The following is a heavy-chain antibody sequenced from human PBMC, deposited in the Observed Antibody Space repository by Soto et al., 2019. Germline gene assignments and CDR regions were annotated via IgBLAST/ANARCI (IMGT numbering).Heavy chain of an antibody. CDR2: INHSGST. V-gene: IGHV4-34*04. CDR3: AGGGSSSWYSYYYMDV. CDR1: GGSFRGSY. Sequence: SRTLSLSCAVYGGSFRGSYWSWIRPPPGKGLGWIGEINHSGSTNNNPSHKSRATIPVDTSMNQLSLKLSSGTAADTAVYYCAGGGSSSWYSYYYMDVWGKGTTVTVSS. D-gene: IGHD6-13*01. J-gene: IGHJ6*03.